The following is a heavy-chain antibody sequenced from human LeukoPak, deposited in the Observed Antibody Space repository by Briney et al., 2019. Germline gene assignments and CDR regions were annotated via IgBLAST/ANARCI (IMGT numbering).Heavy chain of an antibody. D-gene: IGHD2-2*01. V-gene: IGHV3-74*01. J-gene: IGHJ4*03. CDR2: VSGDGRSI. Sequence: GGSLRLSCAASGFSFISYWMHWVRQAPGKGLAWVSRVSGDGRSIDYADSVKGRFTISRDNAKNTLWLQTNSLRAEDTAVYYCARGGEAYQSSFYYCGQRTLVTVSS. CDR3: ARGGEAYQSSFYY. CDR1: GFSFISYW.